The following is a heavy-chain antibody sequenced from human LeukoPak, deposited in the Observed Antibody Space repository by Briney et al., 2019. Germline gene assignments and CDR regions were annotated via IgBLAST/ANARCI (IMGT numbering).Heavy chain of an antibody. V-gene: IGHV3-21*01. D-gene: IGHD3-22*01. CDR2: ISSSSGYI. J-gene: IGHJ4*01. Sequence: GGSLRLSCAASGFTFSSYSMNWVRQAPGKGLEWVSSISSSSGYIYYADSVKGRFTISRDNANNSLYLQMNSLRAEDTAVYYCAREVVIDYYFDYWGRGTLVTVSS. CDR3: AREVVIDYYFDY. CDR1: GFTFSSYS.